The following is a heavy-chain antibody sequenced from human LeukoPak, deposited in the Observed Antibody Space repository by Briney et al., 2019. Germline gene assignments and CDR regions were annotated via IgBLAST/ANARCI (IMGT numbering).Heavy chain of an antibody. CDR2: IHYGGST. Sequence: SETLSLTCTVSGGSISSNSYYWGWIRQPPGKGLEWIGSIHYGGSTYYNPSLKSQVSISIDTSKNQFSLRLTSVTAADTAVYYCARQTGSGLFILPGGQGTLVTVSS. V-gene: IGHV4-39*01. CDR3: ARQTGSGLFILP. CDR1: GGSISSNSYY. D-gene: IGHD3/OR15-3a*01. J-gene: IGHJ4*02.